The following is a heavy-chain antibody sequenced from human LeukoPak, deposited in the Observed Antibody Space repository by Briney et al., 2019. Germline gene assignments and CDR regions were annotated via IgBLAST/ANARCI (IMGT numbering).Heavy chain of an antibody. D-gene: IGHD5-12*01. J-gene: IGHJ6*03. V-gene: IGHV3-21*01. CDR1: GFTFSSYS. Sequence: GGSLRLSCAASGFTFSSYSMNWVRQAPGKGLEWVSSISSSSSYIYYADSVKGRFTISRDNAKNSLYLQMNSLRAEDTAVYYCARARDSGYDSYYYYMDVWGKGTTVTVSS. CDR3: ARARDSGYDSYYYYMDV. CDR2: ISSSSSYI.